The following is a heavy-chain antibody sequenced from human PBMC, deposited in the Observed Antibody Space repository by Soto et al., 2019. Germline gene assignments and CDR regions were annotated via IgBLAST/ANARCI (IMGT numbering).Heavy chain of an antibody. D-gene: IGHD3-22*01. Sequence: QVQLQESGPGLVKPSQTLSLTCTVSGGSISSGGYYWSWIRQHPGKGLEWIGYIYYSGSTYYNPALKSRVTTSVDTSKNHFALKLSSVTAADTAVYYCARDLNYYDSSGYRYYGMDVWGQGTTVTVSS. CDR1: GGSISSGGYY. CDR3: ARDLNYYDSSGYRYYGMDV. V-gene: IGHV4-31*03. CDR2: IYYSGST. J-gene: IGHJ6*02.